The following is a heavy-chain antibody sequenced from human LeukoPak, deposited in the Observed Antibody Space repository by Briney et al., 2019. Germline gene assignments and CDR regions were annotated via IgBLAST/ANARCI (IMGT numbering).Heavy chain of an antibody. Sequence: ASVKVSCKASGYTFTSYYMHWVRQAPGQGLEWMGIINPSGGSTSYAQKFQGRVTITADKSTSTAYMELSSLRSEDTAVYYCASGTGIGEYYFDYWGQGTLVTVSS. V-gene: IGHV1-46*01. CDR1: GYTFTSYY. CDR3: ASGTGIGEYYFDY. J-gene: IGHJ4*02. CDR2: INPSGGST. D-gene: IGHD3-10*01.